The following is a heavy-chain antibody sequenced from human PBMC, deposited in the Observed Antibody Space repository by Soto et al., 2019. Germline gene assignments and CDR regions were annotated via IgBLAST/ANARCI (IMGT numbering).Heavy chain of an antibody. Sequence: SDTLSLTCTVSGGSISSSSYYWGWIRQPPGKGLEWIGSIYYSGSTYYNPSLKSRVTISVDTSKKQFSLKLSSVTAADTAVYYCARTGNTIFGVVLRVGNWFDPWGQGTLVTLS. CDR2: IYYSGST. CDR1: GGSISSSSYY. CDR3: ARTGNTIFGVVLRVGNWFDP. D-gene: IGHD3-3*01. J-gene: IGHJ5*02. V-gene: IGHV4-39*01.